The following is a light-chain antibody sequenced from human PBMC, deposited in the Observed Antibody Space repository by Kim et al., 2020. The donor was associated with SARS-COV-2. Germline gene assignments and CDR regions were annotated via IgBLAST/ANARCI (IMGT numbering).Light chain of an antibody. CDR2: GNS. CDR1: SLRTYY. J-gene: IGLJ3*02. CDR3: TCRDRGDHVL. Sequence: VALGQTVRITCQGDSLRTYYLSWYQQKSRQAPLAVISGNSIRPSGIPGRFSCSRSGNRASLTIAGSQAEDEADYYCTCRDRGDHVLFGGGTQLTVL. V-gene: IGLV3-19*01.